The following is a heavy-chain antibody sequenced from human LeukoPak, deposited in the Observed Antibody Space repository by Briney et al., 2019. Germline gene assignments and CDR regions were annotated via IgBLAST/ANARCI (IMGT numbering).Heavy chain of an antibody. J-gene: IGHJ4*02. CDR2: ISGSGGST. D-gene: IGHD1-26*01. CDR3: AKDSREVHELDY. V-gene: IGHV3-23*01. CDR1: GFTYSSYA. Sequence: PGGSLRLSCAASGFTYSSYAMSWVRQAPGKGLEWVSAISGSGGSTYYADSVKGRFTISRGNSKNTLYLQMNSLRAEDTAVYYCAKDSREVHELDYWGQGTLVTVSS.